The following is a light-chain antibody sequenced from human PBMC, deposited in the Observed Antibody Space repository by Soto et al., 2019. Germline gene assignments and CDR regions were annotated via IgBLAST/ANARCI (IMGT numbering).Light chain of an antibody. J-gene: IGLJ3*02. CDR2: EVN. V-gene: IGLV2-8*01. CDR1: SSDVGKYKF. CDR3: SSYAGNNNLL. Sequence: QSALTQPPSASGSPGQSVTISCTGTSSDVGKYKFVSWYQQHPGKAPQVIIYEVNNRPSGVPDRFSGSKSANTASLTVSGLRAEDEADYYCSSYAGNNNLLFGGGTKLTVL.